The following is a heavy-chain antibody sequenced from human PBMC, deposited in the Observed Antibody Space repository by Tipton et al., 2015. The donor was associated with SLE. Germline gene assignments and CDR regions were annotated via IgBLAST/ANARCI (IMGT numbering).Heavy chain of an antibody. CDR1: GGSMSTSDYY. CDR2: IYDSGST. V-gene: IGHV4-61*05. Sequence: GLVKPSETLSLTCSVSGGSMSTSDYYWGWIRQPPGKGPEWIGYIYDSGSTKYNPSLKSRVTISIDTSMNQFSLKLNSVTAADTAVYYCARHAFAVAYPEEEYFQHWGQGSLVTVSS. CDR3: ARHAFAVAYPEEEYFQH. D-gene: IGHD6-19*01. J-gene: IGHJ1*01.